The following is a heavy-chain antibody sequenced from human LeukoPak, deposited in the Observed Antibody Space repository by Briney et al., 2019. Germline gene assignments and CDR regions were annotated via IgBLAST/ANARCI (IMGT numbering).Heavy chain of an antibody. CDR2: IYYSGNT. D-gene: IGHD6-13*01. V-gene: IGHV4-61*05. Sequence: PSGTLSLTCTVSGGSISSSSYYWTRIRQPPGKGLEWIGYIYYSGNTNYNPSLNSRVTISLDTSRSQFSLRLSSVTAADTAVYYCARRARATAGGDYFDYWGQGTLVTVSS. J-gene: IGHJ4*02. CDR1: GGSISSSSYY. CDR3: ARRARATAGGDYFDY.